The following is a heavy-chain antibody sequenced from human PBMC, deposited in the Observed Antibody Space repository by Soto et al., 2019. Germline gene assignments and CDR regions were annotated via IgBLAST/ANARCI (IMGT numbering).Heavy chain of an antibody. CDR2: INPVNGNT. V-gene: IGHV1-3*01. D-gene: IGHD6-13*01. CDR1: GYTFTTYT. Sequence: QVPLVQSGAEVKKPGASVMLSCKASGYTFTTYTMNWVRQAPGQRLEWMGWINPVNGNTKSSQKFQDRVIITRDTSASTAYMELRSLRSEDTAVYYCARGIATGQLDPWGQGTLVIASS. CDR3: ARGIATGQLDP. J-gene: IGHJ5*02.